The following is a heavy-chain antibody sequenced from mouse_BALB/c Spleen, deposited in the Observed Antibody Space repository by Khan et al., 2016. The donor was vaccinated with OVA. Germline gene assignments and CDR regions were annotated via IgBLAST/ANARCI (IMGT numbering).Heavy chain of an antibody. CDR2: IIPSTVYT. CDR1: GYTFTSYT. J-gene: IGHJ4*01. D-gene: IGHD1-1*01. CDR3: ARDFHYYGSRGAMDN. V-gene: IGHV1-4*01. Sequence: QVQLKESGAELARPGASVKMSCKASGYTFTSYTMHWVKQRPGQGLEWIGYIIPSTVYTNYNQKFKDQATLTADKYSSNAYMQLSSLTSEDSAVYYCARDFHYYGSRGAMDNWGQGTSVTVSS.